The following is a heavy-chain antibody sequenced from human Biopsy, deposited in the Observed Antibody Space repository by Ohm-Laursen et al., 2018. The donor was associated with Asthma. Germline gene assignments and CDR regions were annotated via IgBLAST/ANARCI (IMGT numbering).Heavy chain of an antibody. D-gene: IGHD6-13*01. CDR1: GGYMRSGNYY. Sequence: SETLSLTCSLPSGSGGYMRSGNYYWGWIRQPPGKGLEWIGSIYYSGTTYYNPSLEIRVTVSADTSKNQFSLKLTSVTAADTAVYYCVRGSSSWHHGPFHYYYGLNVWGQGTTATVSS. V-gene: IGHV4-39*01. CDR2: IYYSGTT. J-gene: IGHJ6*02. CDR3: VRGSSSWHHGPFHYYYGLNV.